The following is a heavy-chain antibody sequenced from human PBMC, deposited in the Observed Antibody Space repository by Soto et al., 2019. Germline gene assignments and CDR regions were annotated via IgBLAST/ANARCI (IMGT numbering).Heavy chain of an antibody. Sequence: GGSLRLSCAASGFTFSSYAMSWVRQAPGKGLEWVSAISGSGGSTYYADSVKGRFTISRDNSKNTLYLQMNSLRAEDTAVYYCANDCSSTSCLRNYWGQGTLVTVSS. CDR3: ANDCSSTSCLRNY. J-gene: IGHJ4*02. CDR1: GFTFSSYA. V-gene: IGHV3-23*01. CDR2: ISGSGGST. D-gene: IGHD2-2*01.